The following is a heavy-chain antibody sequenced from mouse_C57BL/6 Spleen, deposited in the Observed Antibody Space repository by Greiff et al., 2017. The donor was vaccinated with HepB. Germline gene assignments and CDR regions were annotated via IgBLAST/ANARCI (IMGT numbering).Heavy chain of an antibody. CDR2: IYPGSGST. CDR1: GYTFTSYW. V-gene: IGHV1-55*01. D-gene: IGHD1-1*02. Sequence: VQLQQPGAELVKPGASVKMSCKASGYTFTSYWITWVKQRPGQGLEWIGDIYPGSGSTNYNEKFKSKATLTVDTSSSTAYMQLSSLTSVDSAVYYCAREVANWYWFAYWGQGTLVTVSA. J-gene: IGHJ3*01. CDR3: AREVANWYWFAY.